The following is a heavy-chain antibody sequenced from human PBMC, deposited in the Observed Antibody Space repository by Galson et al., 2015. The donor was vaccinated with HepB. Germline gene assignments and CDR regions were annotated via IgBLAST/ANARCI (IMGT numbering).Heavy chain of an antibody. V-gene: IGHV5-10-1*01. CDR1: GYSFTSYW. J-gene: IGHJ4*02. Sequence: SGAEVKKPGESLRISCKGSGYSFTSYWISWVRQMPGKGLEWMGRIDPSDSYTNYSPSFQGHVTISADKSISTAYLQWSSLKASDTAMYYCAMVVFGEPYYFDYWGQGTLVTVSS. CDR3: AMVVFGEPYYFDY. D-gene: IGHD3-10*02. CDR2: IDPSDSYT.